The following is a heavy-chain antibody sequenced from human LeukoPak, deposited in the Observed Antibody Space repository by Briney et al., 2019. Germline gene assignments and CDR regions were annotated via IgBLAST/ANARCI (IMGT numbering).Heavy chain of an antibody. CDR1: GGSISSYY. Sequence: PSETLSLTCTVSGGSISSYYWSWIRQPAGKGLEWIGRIYTSGSTNYNPSLKSRVTMSVDTSKNQFSLKLSSVTAADTAVYYCAGRPYYYDSSGYYHFDYWGQGTLVTVSS. D-gene: IGHD3-22*01. CDR3: AGRPYYYDSSGYYHFDY. CDR2: IYTSGST. V-gene: IGHV4-4*07. J-gene: IGHJ4*02.